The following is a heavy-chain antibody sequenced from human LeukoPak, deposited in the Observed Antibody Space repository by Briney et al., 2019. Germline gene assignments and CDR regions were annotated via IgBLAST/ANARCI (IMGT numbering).Heavy chain of an antibody. J-gene: IGHJ4*02. CDR3: ARAPGYSSPVRN. D-gene: IGHD6-19*01. Sequence: PSETLSLTCKVSGDSIRNYFWSWIRQPPGKGLEWIGYLYYSGSTNYNPSLKSRVTISVDTSKNQFSLKLSSVTAADTAVYYCARAPGYSSPVRNWGQGTLVTVSS. V-gene: IGHV4-59*01. CDR1: GDSIRNYF. CDR2: LYYSGST.